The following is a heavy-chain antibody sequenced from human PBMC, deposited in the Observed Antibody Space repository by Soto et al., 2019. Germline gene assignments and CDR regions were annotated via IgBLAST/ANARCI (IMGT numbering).Heavy chain of an antibody. V-gene: IGHV3-23*01. CDR3: AKTYVDTTYYDT. J-gene: IGHJ4*02. CDR1: GFTFDNYA. CDR2: ISGNGRVT. Sequence: GGSLRLSCAASGFTFDNYAMSWVRQAPGKGLEWVSTISGNGRVTYYADSVKGRFTISRDNSKNTLYLQMDSLKVEDTAVYYCAKTYVDTTYYDTWGQGTLVTVSS. D-gene: IGHD5-18*01.